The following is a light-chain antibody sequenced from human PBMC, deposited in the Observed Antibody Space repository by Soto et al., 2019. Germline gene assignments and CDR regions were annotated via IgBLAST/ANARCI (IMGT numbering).Light chain of an antibody. V-gene: IGKV1-33*01. Sequence: DIQMTQSPSSLSASVGDRVTITCQASQDISNYLNWYQQKPGKAPKLLIYDASNLETGVPSRFSGSGSGTDFTFPISSLQPEDIATYYCQQYDNLPSAAFGPGTKVDIK. J-gene: IGKJ3*01. CDR1: QDISNY. CDR3: QQYDNLPSAA. CDR2: DAS.